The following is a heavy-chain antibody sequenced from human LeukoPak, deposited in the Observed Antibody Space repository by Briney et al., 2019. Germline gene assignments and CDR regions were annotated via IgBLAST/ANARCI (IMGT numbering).Heavy chain of an antibody. CDR3: ARDGPLGSSGYYWHY. J-gene: IGHJ4*02. CDR2: IIPILGTA. V-gene: IGHV1-69*13. CDR1: GGTFSSYA. Sequence: SVKVSCKASGGTFSSYAISWVRQAPGQGLEWMGGIIPILGTANYAQKFQGRVTITADESTSTAYMELSSLRSEDTAVYYCARDGPLGSSGYYWHYWGQGTLVTVSS. D-gene: IGHD3-22*01.